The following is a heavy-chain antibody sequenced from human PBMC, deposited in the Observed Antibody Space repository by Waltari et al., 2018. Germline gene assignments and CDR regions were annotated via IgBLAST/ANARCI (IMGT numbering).Heavy chain of an antibody. CDR3: AKQSPSYTRGWYPLES. CDR2: IYSGGNT. D-gene: IGHD6-19*01. CDR1: GFTVRTNF. Sequence: EVQLVESGGNLIQPGGSLTPSCAASGFTVRTNFTSWVRPSPGKGLEWVSIIYSGGNTYYAGSVKGRFTISRDNYKNMVYLEMNSLRAEDTAVYYCAKQSPSYTRGWYPLESWGPGTLVTVSP. J-gene: IGHJ4*02. V-gene: IGHV3-53*01.